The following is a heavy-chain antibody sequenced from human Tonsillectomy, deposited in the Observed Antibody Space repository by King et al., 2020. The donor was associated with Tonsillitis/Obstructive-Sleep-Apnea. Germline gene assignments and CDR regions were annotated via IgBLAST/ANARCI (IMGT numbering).Heavy chain of an antibody. J-gene: IGHJ6*02. D-gene: IGHD1-20*01. Sequence: VQLVESGGGLVQAGRSLRLSCAASGFTFDDYAMHWVRHAPGKGLEWVSGISWNSGSIGYADSVKGRFTISRDNAKNSLYLQMNSLRAEDTALYYCAKELTGTTWGGYYGMDVWGQGTTVTVSS. V-gene: IGHV3-9*01. CDR3: AKELTGTTWGGYYGMDV. CDR2: ISWNSGSI. CDR1: GFTFDDYA.